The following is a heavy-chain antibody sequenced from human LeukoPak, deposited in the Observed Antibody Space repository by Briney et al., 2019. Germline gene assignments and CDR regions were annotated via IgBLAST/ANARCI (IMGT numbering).Heavy chain of an antibody. Sequence: SETLSLTCTVSGSSISSYYWSWIRQPPGKGLEWIGYIYYSGSTDYNPSLKSRVTISIDTSKNQFSLRLSSVTAADTAVYYCARESNYDSSGYLLDIWGQGTMVTVSS. V-gene: IGHV4-59*01. CDR2: IYYSGST. CDR1: GSSISSYY. D-gene: IGHD3-22*01. J-gene: IGHJ3*02. CDR3: ARESNYDSSGYLLDI.